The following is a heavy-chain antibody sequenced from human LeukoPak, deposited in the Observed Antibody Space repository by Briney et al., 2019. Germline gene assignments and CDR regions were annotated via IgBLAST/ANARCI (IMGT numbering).Heavy chain of an antibody. V-gene: IGHV3-23*01. CDR2: ISGSGGST. CDR3: ATVRKYQLSPTFDY. D-gene: IGHD2-2*01. J-gene: IGHJ4*02. Sequence: PGGSLRLSCAASGFTFSSFAMNWVRQAPGKGLEWVSGISGSGGSTYYADSEKGRFTISRDNSKNTLYLQMNSLRAEDTAVYYCATVRKYQLSPTFDYWGQGTLVTVSS. CDR1: GFTFSSFA.